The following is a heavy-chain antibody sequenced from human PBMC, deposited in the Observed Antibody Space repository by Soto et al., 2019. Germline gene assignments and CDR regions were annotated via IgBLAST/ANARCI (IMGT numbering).Heavy chain of an antibody. CDR3: AMAVGDPVYYLDY. Sequence: QVQLQESGPGLVRPSETLSLTCTVSSDSISSYYWIWIRQSPGKGLEWIGYTDYSGNTNYNPSLKSRVTISVDTSKNQVSLRLSSVTAADTPVYYSAMAVGDPVYYLDYWGQGTLLTVSS. V-gene: IGHV4-59*08. J-gene: IGHJ4*02. CDR2: TDYSGNT. D-gene: IGHD6-19*01. CDR1: SDSISSYY.